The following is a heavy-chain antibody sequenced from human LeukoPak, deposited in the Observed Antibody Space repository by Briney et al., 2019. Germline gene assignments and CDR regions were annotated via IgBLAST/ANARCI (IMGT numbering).Heavy chain of an antibody. CDR3: ASTIGDGSGSYYPFDY. Sequence: SETLSLTCTVSGGSISSDSYYWSWIRQPAGKGLEWIGRMYTSGSTHYNPSLKSRVTISVDKSKNQFSLKLSAVTAADTAVYYGASTIGDGSGSYYPFDYWGQGTLVTVSS. D-gene: IGHD3-10*01. J-gene: IGHJ4*02. CDR2: MYTSGST. CDR1: GGSISSDSYY. V-gene: IGHV4-61*02.